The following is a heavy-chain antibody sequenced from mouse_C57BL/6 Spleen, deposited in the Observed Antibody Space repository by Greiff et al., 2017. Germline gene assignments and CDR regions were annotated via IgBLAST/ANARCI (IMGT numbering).Heavy chain of an antibody. CDR1: GFNIKNTY. CDR2: IDPANGNT. J-gene: IGHJ3*01. CDR3: ASNGYDVGAWFAY. V-gene: IGHV14-3*01. D-gene: IGHD2-2*01. Sequence: VQLKESVAELVRPGASVKLSCTASGFNIKNTYMHWVKQRPEQGLEWIGRIDPANGNTKYAPKFQGKATITADTSSNTAYLQLSSLTSEDTAIYYCASNGYDVGAWFAYWGQGTLVTVSA.